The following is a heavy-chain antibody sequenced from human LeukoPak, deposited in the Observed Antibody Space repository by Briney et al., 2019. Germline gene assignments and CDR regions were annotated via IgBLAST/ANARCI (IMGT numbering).Heavy chain of an antibody. CDR3: AKDRHGVVPAAKSD. J-gene: IGHJ4*02. CDR2: IRYDGSNK. D-gene: IGHD2-2*01. CDR1: GFTFSSYG. V-gene: IGHV3-30*02. Sequence: TGGSLRLSCAASGFTFSSYGMHWVRQAPGKGLEWVAFIRYDGSNKYYADSVKGRFTISRDNSKNTLYLQMNSLRAEDTAVYYCAKDRHGVVPAAKSDWGQGTLVTVSS.